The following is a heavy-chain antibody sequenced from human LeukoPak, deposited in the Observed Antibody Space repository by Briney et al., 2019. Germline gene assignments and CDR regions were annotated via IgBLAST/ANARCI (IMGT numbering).Heavy chain of an antibody. CDR3: ARDRYGYGSGTYGMDV. V-gene: IGHV4-30-2*01. CDR2: IYHSGST. J-gene: IGHJ6*02. D-gene: IGHD3-10*01. Sequence: SETLSLTCAVSGGSISSGGYSWSWIRQPPGKGLEWIGYIYHSGSTYYNPSLKGRVTISVDRSKNQFSLKLSSVTAADTAVYYCARDRYGYGSGTYGMDVWGQGTTVTVSS. CDR1: GGSISSGGYS.